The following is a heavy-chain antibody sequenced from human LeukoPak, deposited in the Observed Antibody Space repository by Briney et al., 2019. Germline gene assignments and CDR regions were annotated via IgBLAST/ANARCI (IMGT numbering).Heavy chain of an antibody. Sequence: GASVKVSCKASGYPFTGYYLHWVRQAPGQGLEWMGWISVYNGNTNYAQKLQGRFTMTTDTSTSTAYMELRSLRSDDTAVYYCARDQGEAESLYSSTWSIDYWGQGTLVTVSS. CDR1: GYPFTGYY. D-gene: IGHD6-13*01. CDR3: ARDQGEAESLYSSTWSIDY. V-gene: IGHV1-18*04. CDR2: ISVYNGNT. J-gene: IGHJ4*01.